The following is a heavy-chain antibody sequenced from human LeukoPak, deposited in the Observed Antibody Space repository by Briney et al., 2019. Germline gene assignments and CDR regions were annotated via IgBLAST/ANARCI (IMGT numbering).Heavy chain of an antibody. V-gene: IGHV1-2*02. Sequence: ASVKVSCKASGYTFTAYYIHWVRQAPGQRLEWMGWVSPNNGGTNYAQKFQGRVTMTRDTSISTLYMDLNSLRSDDTAVYYCARSDVLYASQGEARYFSHWGQGTLVTVSS. CDR2: VSPNNGGT. CDR1: GYTFTAYY. J-gene: IGHJ4*02. D-gene: IGHD3-16*01. CDR3: ARSDVLYASQGEARYFSH.